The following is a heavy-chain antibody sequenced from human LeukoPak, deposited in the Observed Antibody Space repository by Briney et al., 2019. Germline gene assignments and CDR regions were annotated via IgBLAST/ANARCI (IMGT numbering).Heavy chain of an antibody. V-gene: IGHV1-69*02. CDR1: GGTFSSYP. D-gene: IGHD2-2*01. Sequence: GASVKVSCKASGGTFSSYPISWVRQAPGQGLEWMGRIIPILGIANYAQKFQGRVTITADKSTSTAYMELSSLRSEDTAVYYCARNPASNGMDVWGQGTTVTVSS. J-gene: IGHJ6*02. CDR2: IIPILGIA. CDR3: ARNPASNGMDV.